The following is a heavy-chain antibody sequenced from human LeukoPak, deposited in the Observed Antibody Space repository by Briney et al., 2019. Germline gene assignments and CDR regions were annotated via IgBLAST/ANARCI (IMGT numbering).Heavy chain of an antibody. CDR2: LYLSGTT. Sequence: PSETLSLTCTVSGDSLNSLDLWSWVRQPPGKGLEWIGELYLSGTTHSNPSVKSLVTISIDKSKNQFFLNLSSVTAADTAVYYCAGLVGRYSSGLYYYYFDYWGQGTRVTVSS. CDR1: GDSLNSLDL. V-gene: IGHV4-4*02. D-gene: IGHD3-22*01. J-gene: IGHJ4*02. CDR3: AGLVGRYSSGLYYYYFDY.